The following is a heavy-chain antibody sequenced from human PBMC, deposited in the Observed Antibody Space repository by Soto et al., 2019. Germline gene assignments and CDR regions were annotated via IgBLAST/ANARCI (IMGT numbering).Heavy chain of an antibody. CDR1: GFTFSSYS. CDR3: ATHGVYCSSTSCYFGFYYYGMDV. CDR2: ISSSSSYI. Sequence: PGGSLRLSCAASGFTFSSYSMNWVRQAPGKGLEWVSSISSSSSYIYYADSVKGRFTISRDNAKNSLYLQMNSLRAEDTAVYYCATHGVYCSSTSCYFGFYYYGMDVWGQGTTVTVSS. V-gene: IGHV3-21*01. J-gene: IGHJ6*02. D-gene: IGHD2-2*01.